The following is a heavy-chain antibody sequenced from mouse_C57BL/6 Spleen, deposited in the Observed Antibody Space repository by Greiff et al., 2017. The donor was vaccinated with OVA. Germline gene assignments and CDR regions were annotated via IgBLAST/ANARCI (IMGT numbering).Heavy chain of an antibody. V-gene: IGHV3-6*01. D-gene: IGHD2-4*01. Sequence: EVQLQESGPGLVKPSQSLSLTCSVTGYSITSGYYWNWIRQFPGNKLEWMGYISYDGSNNYNPSLKNRISITRDTSKNQFFLKLNSVTTEDTATYYCARDNYYYDVRFAYWGQGTLVTVSA. CDR2: ISYDGSN. CDR1: GYSITSGYY. J-gene: IGHJ3*01. CDR3: ARDNYYYDVRFAY.